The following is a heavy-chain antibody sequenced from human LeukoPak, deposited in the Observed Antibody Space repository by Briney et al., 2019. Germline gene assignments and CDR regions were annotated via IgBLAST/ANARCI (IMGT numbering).Heavy chain of an antibody. V-gene: IGHV3-21*01. J-gene: IGHJ4*02. CDR3: ARAPPGGDSYGLYDY. D-gene: IGHD5-18*01. Sequence: NPGGSLRLSCAASGFTFSSYSMNWVRRAPGKGLEWVSSISSSSSYIYYADSVKGLFTISRDNAKNSLYLQLNSLRAEDTAVYYCARAPPGGDSYGLYDYWGQGTLVTVSS. CDR2: ISSSSSYI. CDR1: GFTFSSYS.